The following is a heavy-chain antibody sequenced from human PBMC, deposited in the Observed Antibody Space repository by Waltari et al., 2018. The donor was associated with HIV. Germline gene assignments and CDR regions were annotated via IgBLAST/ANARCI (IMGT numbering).Heavy chain of an antibody. D-gene: IGHD6-13*01. J-gene: IGHJ3*02. CDR3: TIIGRQQLDAFDI. CDR2: IKSKTDGGTT. CDR1: GFTFSNAW. V-gene: IGHV3-15*01. Sequence: EVQLVESGGGLVKPGGSLRLSCAASGFTFSNAWMSWVRQAPGKGLEWVGRIKSKTDGGTTDYAAPVKGRFTISRDDSKNTLYLQMNSLKTEDTAVYYCTIIGRQQLDAFDIWGQGTMVTVSS.